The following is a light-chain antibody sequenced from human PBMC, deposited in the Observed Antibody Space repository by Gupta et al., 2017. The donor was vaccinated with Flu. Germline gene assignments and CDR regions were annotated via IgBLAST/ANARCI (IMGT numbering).Light chain of an antibody. J-gene: IGLJ1*01. CDR2: EGS. CDR1: SSDVGSYNL. CDR3: CSYAGSSTYV. Sequence: LTQPASVSGSPGQSITISCTGTSSDVGSYNLVSWYQQHPGKAPKLMIYEGSKRPSGVANRFSGSKSGNTASLTISGLQAEDEADYYCCSYAGSSTYVFGTGTKVTVL. V-gene: IGLV2-23*01.